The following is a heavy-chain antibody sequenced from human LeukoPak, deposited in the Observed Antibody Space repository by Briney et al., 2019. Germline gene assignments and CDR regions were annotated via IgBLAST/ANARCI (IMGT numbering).Heavy chain of an antibody. D-gene: IGHD3-16*01. V-gene: IGHV4-39*01. CDR1: GGSLSSNAYY. Sequence: SETLSLTCTVSGGSLSSNAYYWGWIRQPPGKGLDWIGNIYYGGTTYYNPSLKSRVTISVDTSKNQFSLNLSSVTATDTAVYYCVRGSTLRHYQYWGQGTLVTVSS. CDR3: VRGSTLRHYQY. J-gene: IGHJ4*02. CDR2: IYYGGTT.